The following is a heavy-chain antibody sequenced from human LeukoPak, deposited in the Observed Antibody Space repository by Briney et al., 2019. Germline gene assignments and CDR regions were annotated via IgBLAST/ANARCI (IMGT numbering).Heavy chain of an antibody. D-gene: IGHD1-1*01. CDR2: MKGGGDT. Sequence: GGSLRLSCAASGISFSSYAMSWVRQAPVRGLEWVASMKGGGDTFYADFVKGRFTLSRDDSRNTVYLQMNSLRVEDTAVYYCARANWVSNADAVSWGQGTLVTVSS. CDR3: ARANWVSNADAVS. J-gene: IGHJ5*02. CDR1: GISFSSYA. V-gene: IGHV3-23*01.